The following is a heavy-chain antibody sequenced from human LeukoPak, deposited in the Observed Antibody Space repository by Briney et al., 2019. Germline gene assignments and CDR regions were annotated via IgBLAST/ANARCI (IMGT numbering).Heavy chain of an antibody. J-gene: IGHJ4*02. CDR1: GFNFSSYA. CDR3: ARDLQAAAGTSGFDY. D-gene: IGHD6-13*01. CDR2: ISYDGSNK. Sequence: PGGSLRLSCAASGFNFSSYAMHWVRQAPGKGLEGVAVISYDGSNKYYADSVKGRFTISRDNSKNTLYLQMNSLRAEDTAVYYCARDLQAAAGTSGFDYWGQGTLVTVSS. V-gene: IGHV3-30*04.